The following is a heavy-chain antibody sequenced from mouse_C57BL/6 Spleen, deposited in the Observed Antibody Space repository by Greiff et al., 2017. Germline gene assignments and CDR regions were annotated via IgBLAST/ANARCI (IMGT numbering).Heavy chain of an antibody. CDR2: IDPANGNT. J-gene: IGHJ3*01. D-gene: IGHD3-2*02. Sequence: EVQWVESVAELVRPGASVKLSCTASGFNIKNTYMHWVKQRPEQGLEWIGRIDPANGNTKYAPKFQGKATITADTSSNTAYLQLSSLTSEDTAIYYCARGDSSGYEAWFAYWGQGTLVTVSA. V-gene: IGHV14-3*01. CDR3: ARGDSSGYEAWFAY. CDR1: GFNIKNTY.